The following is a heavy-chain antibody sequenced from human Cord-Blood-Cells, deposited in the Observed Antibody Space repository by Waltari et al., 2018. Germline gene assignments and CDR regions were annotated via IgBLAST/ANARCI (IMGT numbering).Heavy chain of an antibody. D-gene: IGHD7-27*01. J-gene: IGHJ3*02. Sequence: FSLSNARMGVSWIRQPPGKALEWLAHIFSNDEKSYSTSLKSRLTISKDTSKSQVVLTMTNMDPVDTATYYCARTGEAGAFDIWGQGTMVTVPS. CDR3: ARTGEAGAFDI. CDR2: IFSNDEK. V-gene: IGHV2-26*01. CDR1: FSLSNARMG.